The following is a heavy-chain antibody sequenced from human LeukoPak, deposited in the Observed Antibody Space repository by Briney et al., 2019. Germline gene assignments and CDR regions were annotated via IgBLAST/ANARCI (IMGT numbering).Heavy chain of an antibody. Sequence: PGGSLSLSCEAPGIIYSNYWMTWVRKAPGKGLEWVAKKKQDGSEKNYVDSVKGRFTISRDNAKNSLYLQMNSLRAEDTAVYYCSRDLVRGLTTGVLDYWGQGTLVTVSS. CDR2: KKQDGSEK. CDR3: SRDLVRGLTTGVLDY. J-gene: IGHJ4*02. CDR1: GIIYSNYW. V-gene: IGHV3-7*01. D-gene: IGHD3-10*01.